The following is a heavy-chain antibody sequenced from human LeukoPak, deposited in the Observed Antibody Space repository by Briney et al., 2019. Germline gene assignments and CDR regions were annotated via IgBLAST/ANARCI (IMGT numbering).Heavy chain of an antibody. CDR3: AKDILDTAMAPNHMDV. CDR1: GFTFSDYY. J-gene: IGHJ6*03. D-gene: IGHD5-18*01. CDR2: ISRRGTYR. V-gene: IGHV3-11*05. Sequence: GGSLRLSCTASGFTFSDYYMSWVRQSPGKGLEWVSYISRRGTYRYYADSVKGRFTISRDNSKNSLYLQMNSLRTEDTALYYCAKDILDTAMAPNHMDVWGKGTTVTVSS.